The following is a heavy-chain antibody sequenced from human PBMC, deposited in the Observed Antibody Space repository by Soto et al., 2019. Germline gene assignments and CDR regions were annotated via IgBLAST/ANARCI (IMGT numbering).Heavy chain of an antibody. V-gene: IGHV1-46*03. CDR3: AKPSSGYFGTEYFQH. CDR2: INPSGGST. CDR1: GGTFTSYY. D-gene: IGHD3-22*01. Sequence: ASVKVSCKASGGTFTSYYMHWVRQAPGQGLEWMGIINPSGGSTSYAQKFQGRVTMTRDTSTSTVYMELSSLRSEDTAVYYCAKPSSGYFGTEYFQHWGQGTLVTVSS. J-gene: IGHJ1*01.